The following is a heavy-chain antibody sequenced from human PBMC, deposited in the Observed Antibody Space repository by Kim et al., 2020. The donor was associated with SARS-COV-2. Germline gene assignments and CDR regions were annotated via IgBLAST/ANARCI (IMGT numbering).Heavy chain of an antibody. CDR3: AKDMGCGGCQDY. CDR1: GFTFDDYA. V-gene: IGHV3-43*02. CDR2: ISGDGGST. J-gene: IGHJ4*02. D-gene: IGHD3-16*01. Sequence: GGSLRLSCAASGFTFDDYAMHWVRQAPGKGLEWVSLISGDGGSTYYADSVKGQFTISRDNSKNSLYLQMNSLRTEDTAWYYCAKDMGCGGCQDYWGQGTLVTVSS.